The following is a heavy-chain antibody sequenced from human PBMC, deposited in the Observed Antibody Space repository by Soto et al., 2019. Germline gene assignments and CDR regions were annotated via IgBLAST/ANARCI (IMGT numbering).Heavy chain of an antibody. V-gene: IGHV1-69*13. CDR3: ARVPLDYSNSHYFDF. J-gene: IGHJ4*02. CDR1: LGSFSTYE. Sequence: SVKIANKASLGSFSTYEIRWLRQAPGQGLEWMGGIIPIFGTANYAQKFQGRVTITADESTSTAYMELSSVTAADTAVYYCARVPLDYSNSHYFDFWGQGALVTVSS. D-gene: IGHD6-6*01. CDR2: IIPIFGTA.